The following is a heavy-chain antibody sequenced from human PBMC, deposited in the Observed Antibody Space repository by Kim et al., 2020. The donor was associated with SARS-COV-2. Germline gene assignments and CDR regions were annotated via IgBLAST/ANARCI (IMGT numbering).Heavy chain of an antibody. J-gene: IGHJ6*02. CDR2: ISAYNGNT. CDR1: GYTFTSYG. V-gene: IGHV1-18*01. Sequence: ASVKVSCKASGYTFTSYGISWVRQAPGQGLEWMGWISAYNGNTNYAQKLQGRVTMTTDTSTSTAYMELRSLRSDDTAVYYCARVVSSPPRIAAAGPYYYYGMDVWGQGTTVTVSS. D-gene: IGHD6-13*01. CDR3: ARVVSSPPRIAAAGPYYYYGMDV.